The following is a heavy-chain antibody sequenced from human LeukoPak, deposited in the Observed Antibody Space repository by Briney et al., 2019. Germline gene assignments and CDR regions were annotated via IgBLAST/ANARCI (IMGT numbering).Heavy chain of an antibody. J-gene: IGHJ4*02. CDR1: GFTFSSYS. CDR2: ISSSSSYI. V-gene: IGHV3-21*04. CDR3: VKDRCDRTTCPEV. Sequence: GGSLRLSCAASGFTFSSYSMNWVRQAPGKGLEWVSSISSSSSYIYYADSVKGRFTISRDNSKNTLHLQMSSLRAEDTALYYCVKDRCDRTTCPEVWGQGTLVTVSS. D-gene: IGHD2-2*01.